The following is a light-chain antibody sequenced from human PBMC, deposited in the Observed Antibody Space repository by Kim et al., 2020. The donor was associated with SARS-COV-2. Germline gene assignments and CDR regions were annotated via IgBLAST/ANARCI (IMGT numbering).Light chain of an antibody. V-gene: IGLV4-69*01. Sequence: QLVLTQSPSASASLGASVKLTCTLSSGHSSYAIAWHQQQPEKGPRYLMKLNSDGSHSKGDGIPDRFSGSSSGAERYLTISSLQSEDEADYYCQTWGTGYQVFGGGIKVTVL. CDR1: SGHSSYA. CDR2: LNSDGSH. J-gene: IGLJ3*02. CDR3: QTWGTGYQV.